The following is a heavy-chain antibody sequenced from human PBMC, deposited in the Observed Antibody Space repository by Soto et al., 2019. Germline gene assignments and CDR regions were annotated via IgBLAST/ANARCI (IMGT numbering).Heavy chain of an antibody. J-gene: IGHJ6*02. CDR3: RTQGYSSGWYLYYYYYGMDV. CDR2: IYYSGST. D-gene: IGHD6-19*01. V-gene: IGHV4-39*01. Sequence: PGKGLEWIGSIYYSGSTYYNPSLKSRVTISVDTSKNQFSLKLSSVTAADTAVYYCRTQGYSSGWYLYYYYYGMDVWGQGTTVTVSS.